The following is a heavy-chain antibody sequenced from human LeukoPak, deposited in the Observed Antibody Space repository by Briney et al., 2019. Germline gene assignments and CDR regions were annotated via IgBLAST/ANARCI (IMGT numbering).Heavy chain of an antibody. Sequence: GASVKVSCKASGGTFSSYAISWVRQAPGQGLEWMGGIIPIFGTANYAQKFQGRVTITTDESTSTAYMELSSLRSEDTAVYYCARVPTRGYSYGYGFRDYYYYMDVWGKGTTATVSS. D-gene: IGHD5-18*01. CDR3: ARVPTRGYSYGYGFRDYYYYMDV. J-gene: IGHJ6*03. CDR2: IIPIFGTA. CDR1: GGTFSSYA. V-gene: IGHV1-69*05.